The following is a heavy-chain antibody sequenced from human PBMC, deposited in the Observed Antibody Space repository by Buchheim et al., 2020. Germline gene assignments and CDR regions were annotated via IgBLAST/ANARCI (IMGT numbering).Heavy chain of an antibody. V-gene: IGHV4-34*11. Sequence: QVQLQQWGAGLLKPSETLSLTCAVYGGSFSGYYWSWIRQPPGKGLEWIGYIYYSGSTNYNPSLKSRVTMSVDTSKNQFSLNLRSVTAADTAFYYCTRGPLGYCASPSCSTGALSIYYLDYWGQGTL. CDR1: GGSFSGYY. CDR3: TRGPLGYCASPSCSTGALSIYYLDY. D-gene: IGHD2-2*02. J-gene: IGHJ4*02. CDR2: IYYSGST.